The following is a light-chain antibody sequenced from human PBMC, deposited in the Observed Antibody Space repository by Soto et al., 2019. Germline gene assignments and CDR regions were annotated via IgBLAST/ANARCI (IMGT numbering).Light chain of an antibody. Sequence: DIVLTQSPCTLSLSPGERATLSCRASQSVSSSYLAWYQQKPGQAPRLLIYGASSRATGIPDRFSGSGSGTDFTLTISRLEPEDFAVYYCQQYGSSPVTFGQGTKVDIK. CDR3: QQYGSSPVT. CDR2: GAS. CDR1: QSVSSSY. J-gene: IGKJ1*01. V-gene: IGKV3-20*01.